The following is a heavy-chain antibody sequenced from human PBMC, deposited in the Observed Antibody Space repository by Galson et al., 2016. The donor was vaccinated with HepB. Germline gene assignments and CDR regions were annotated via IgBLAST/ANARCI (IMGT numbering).Heavy chain of an antibody. CDR1: VDSVSSNSAA. J-gene: IGHJ6*02. CDR2: TYYRSKWYN. V-gene: IGHV6-1*01. D-gene: IGHD1/OR15-1a*01. Sequence: CAISVDSVSSNSAAWNWIRQSPSRGLEWLGRTYYRSKWYNDYAVSVKSRIIVNPDTSKNQFSLQLNSVTPEDTAVYYCVEQRKGAPYGMDVWGQGTTVTVSS. CDR3: VEQRKGAPYGMDV.